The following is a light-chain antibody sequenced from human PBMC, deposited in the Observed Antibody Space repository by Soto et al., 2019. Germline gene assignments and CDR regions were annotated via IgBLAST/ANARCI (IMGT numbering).Light chain of an antibody. CDR3: QSYDTSLSVV. CDR2: GNS. J-gene: IGLJ2*01. CDR1: SSNIGAGYV. V-gene: IGLV1-40*01. Sequence: QLVLTQPPSVSGAPGQRVTISCTGSSSNIGAGYVVHWYQQLPGTAPKLLIYGNSNRPSGVPDRFSGSKSGTSASLAITGLQAEDEADYDCQSYDTSLSVVFGGGTKLTV.